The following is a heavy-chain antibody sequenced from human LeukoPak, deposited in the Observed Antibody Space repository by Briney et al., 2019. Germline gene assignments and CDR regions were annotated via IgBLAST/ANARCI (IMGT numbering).Heavy chain of an antibody. J-gene: IGHJ6*02. D-gene: IGHD3-9*01. CDR1: GFTFSSYA. CDR2: ISYDGSNK. Sequence: GGPLRLSCAASGFTFSSYAIHWVRQAPGKGLEWVALISYDGSNKYYADSVKGRFTITRDNSKNTLYQQMNSLRADDTALYYCAGVRLAFDGMDVWGQGTTVTVSS. CDR3: AGVRLAFDGMDV. V-gene: IGHV3-30-3*01.